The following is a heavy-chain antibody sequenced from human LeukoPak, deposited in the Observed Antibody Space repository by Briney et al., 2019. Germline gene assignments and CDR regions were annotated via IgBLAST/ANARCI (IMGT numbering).Heavy chain of an antibody. J-gene: IGHJ5*02. V-gene: IGHV1-8*01. CDR2: MNNNSGNT. CDR3: AREVYGSGGP. D-gene: IGHD3-10*01. Sequence: ASVKVSCKASGYTFTSYDINWVRQATGQGLEWKGGMNNNSGNTGYAQKFQGRVTMTRNTSINTAYMELSSLKAEDTAVYYCAREVYGSGGPWGQGTLVTVSS. CDR1: GYTFTSYD.